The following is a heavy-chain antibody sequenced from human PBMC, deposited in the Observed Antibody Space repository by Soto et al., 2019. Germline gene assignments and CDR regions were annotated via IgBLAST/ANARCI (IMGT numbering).Heavy chain of an antibody. CDR1: GGTFSPYT. D-gene: IGHD3-10*01. CDR3: TRDWEITVSTWSFGGF. J-gene: IGHJ4*02. V-gene: IGHV1-69*08. Sequence: QVQLVQSGAEVKKPGSSVKVSCKASGGTFSPYTINWVRQAPGQGLEWMGRSIPFHVVTNYAQKFQARVTITADKSTSTAYMELSGLRFEDTAMYYCTRDWEITVSTWSFGGFWGRGTLVTVSS. CDR2: SIPFHVVT.